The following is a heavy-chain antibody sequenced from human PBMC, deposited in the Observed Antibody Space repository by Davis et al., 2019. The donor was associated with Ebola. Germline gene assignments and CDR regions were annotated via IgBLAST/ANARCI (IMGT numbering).Heavy chain of an antibody. V-gene: IGHV4-59*11. Sequence: PSETLSLTCTVSGGSISSHYWSWIRQPPGKGLEWIGYIYYSGSTNYNPSLKSRVTMSVDTSKNQFSLKLSSVTAADTAVYYCARADSYDYYGMDVWGQGTTVTVSS. CDR2: IYYSGST. D-gene: IGHD5-18*01. CDR1: GGSISSHY. J-gene: IGHJ6*02. CDR3: ARADSYDYYGMDV.